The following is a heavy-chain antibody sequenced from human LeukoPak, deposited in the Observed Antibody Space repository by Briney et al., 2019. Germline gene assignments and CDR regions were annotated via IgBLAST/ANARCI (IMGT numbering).Heavy chain of an antibody. CDR1: GVTFCTYA. V-gene: IGHV1-69*05. D-gene: IGHD3-10*01. CDR3: ARAPYGSGSYPDYYYMDV. CDR2: IIAMFTTA. Sequence: SVKVSCKAPGVTFCTYAISWVRQAPGQGLEWMGGIIAMFTTANYAQKFQGRVTMTRNTSISTAYMELSSLRSEDTAVYYCARAPYGSGSYPDYYYMDVWGKGTTVTVSS. J-gene: IGHJ6*03.